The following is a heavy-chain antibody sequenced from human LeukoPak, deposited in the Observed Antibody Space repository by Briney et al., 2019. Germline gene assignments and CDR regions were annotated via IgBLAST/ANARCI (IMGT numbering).Heavy chain of an antibody. Sequence: SETLSLTCTVSGGSISSGGYYWSWIRQHPGKGLEWIGYIYYSGSTYYNPSLKSRVTISVDTSKNQFSLKLSSVTAADTAVYYCATGDGQWLSFDPWGQGTLVTVSS. V-gene: IGHV4-31*03. CDR3: ATGDGQWLSFDP. J-gene: IGHJ5*02. D-gene: IGHD6-19*01. CDR1: GGSISSGGYY. CDR2: IYYSGST.